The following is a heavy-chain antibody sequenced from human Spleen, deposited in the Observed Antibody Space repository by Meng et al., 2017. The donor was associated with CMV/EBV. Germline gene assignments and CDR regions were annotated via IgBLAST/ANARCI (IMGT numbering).Heavy chain of an antibody. D-gene: IGHD1-14*01. CDR3: AREPEATYPEYTGYYFGY. J-gene: IGHJ4*02. V-gene: IGHV1-8*01. Sequence: ASVKVSCKASGYTFSSHDINWVRQATGQGLEWMGWMNPNSGNTGYAQKFQGRVTMTRNTSINTAYMELSSLRSEDTAVYYCAREPEATYPEYTGYYFGYWGQGTLVTVSS. CDR2: MNPNSGNT. CDR1: GYTFSSHD.